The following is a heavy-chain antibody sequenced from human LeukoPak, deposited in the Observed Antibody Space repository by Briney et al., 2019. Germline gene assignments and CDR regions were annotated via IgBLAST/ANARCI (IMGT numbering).Heavy chain of an antibody. J-gene: IGHJ5*02. CDR1: GYSISSGYY. CDR3: ARKYAVNQRGPFVYRDSSSSPLSRWNWFDP. Sequence: SETLSLTCTVSGYSISSGYYWGWIRQPPGKGLEWIGSIYHSGSTYYNPSLKGRVTISVDTSKNQFSLKLSSVTAADTAVYYCARKYAVNQRGPFVYRDSSSSPLSRWNWFDPWGQGTLVTVSS. D-gene: IGHD6-6*01. CDR2: IYHSGST. V-gene: IGHV4-38-2*02.